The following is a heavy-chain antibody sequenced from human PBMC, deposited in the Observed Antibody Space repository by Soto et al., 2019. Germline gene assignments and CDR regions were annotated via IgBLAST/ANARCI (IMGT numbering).Heavy chain of an antibody. J-gene: IGHJ5*02. V-gene: IGHV3-53*01. CDR3: ARAGYEDSTPALGWFDP. CDR1: GFTVSSNY. D-gene: IGHD5-12*01. CDR2: IYSGGST. Sequence: EVQLVESGGGLIQPGGSLRLSCAASGFTVSSNYMSWVRQAPGKGLEWVSVIYSGGSTYYADSVKGRFTISRDNSKNTLYPQMNSLRAEDTAVYYCARAGYEDSTPALGWFDPWGQGTLVTVSS.